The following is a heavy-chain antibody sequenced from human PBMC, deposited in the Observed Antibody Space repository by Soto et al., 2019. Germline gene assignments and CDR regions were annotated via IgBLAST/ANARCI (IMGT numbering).Heavy chain of an antibody. D-gene: IGHD4-17*01. J-gene: IGHJ4*02. Sequence: QVQLVQSGAEVKKPGASVKVSCKASGYTFTSYGISWVRQAPGQGLEWMGWISAYNGNTNYAQKLQGRVTLTTDTSTSTAYMELRSLRSDDTAVYYCARESLPFYGGNHAQYFDYWRQGSLVTVSS. CDR3: ARESLPFYGGNHAQYFDY. CDR1: GYTFTSYG. V-gene: IGHV1-18*04. CDR2: ISAYNGNT.